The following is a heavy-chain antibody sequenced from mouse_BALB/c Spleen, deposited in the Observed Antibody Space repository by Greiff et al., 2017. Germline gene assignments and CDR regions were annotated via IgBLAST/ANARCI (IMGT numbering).Heavy chain of an antibody. Sequence: EVKLQESGGGLVKPGGSLKLSCAASGFTFSDYYMYWVRQTPEKRLEWVATISDGGSYTYYPDSVKGRFTITRDNAKNNLYLQMSSLKSVVTAMYYCARATVVATDYAMDYWGQGTSVTVSS. J-gene: IGHJ4*01. CDR3: ARATVVATDYAMDY. D-gene: IGHD1-1*01. CDR2: ISDGGSYT. CDR1: GFTFSDYY. V-gene: IGHV5-4*02.